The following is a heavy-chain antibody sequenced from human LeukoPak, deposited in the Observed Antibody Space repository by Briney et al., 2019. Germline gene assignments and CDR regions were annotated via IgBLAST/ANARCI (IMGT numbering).Heavy chain of an antibody. Sequence: PGGSLRLSCAASGFTLNRYWMSWVRQAPGKGLEWVANINEDGGERHYVDSVKGRFTISRDNAKNPLYLQMNSLRAEDTAVYYCARGGNFENWGGGTLVTVSS. J-gene: IGHJ4*02. D-gene: IGHD3-16*01. CDR3: ARGGNFEN. V-gene: IGHV3-7*01. CDR2: INEDGGER. CDR1: GFTLNRYW.